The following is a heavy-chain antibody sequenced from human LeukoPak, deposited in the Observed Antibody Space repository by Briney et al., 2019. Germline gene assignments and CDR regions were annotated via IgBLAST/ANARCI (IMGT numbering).Heavy chain of an antibody. CDR1: GGSISSYY. D-gene: IGHD6-13*01. CDR3: ARAEQQLGDDAFYI. CDR2: INNGGST. Sequence: SETLSLTCTVSGGSISSYYWSWLWQPPGKGLEWIGYINNGGSTNYNPSLKSRVSISVDMAKNQFSLKLSSVTAADTAVYYCARAEQQLGDDAFYIWGQGTMVTVSS. V-gene: IGHV4-59*12. J-gene: IGHJ3*02.